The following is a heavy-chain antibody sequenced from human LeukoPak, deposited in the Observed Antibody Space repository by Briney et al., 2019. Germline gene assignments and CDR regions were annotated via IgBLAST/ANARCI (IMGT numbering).Heavy chain of an antibody. D-gene: IGHD1-26*01. CDR1: GFIFSSSW. J-gene: IGHJ4*02. V-gene: IGHV3-74*01. CDR2: INSDGNSP. CDR3: ARDGGSYSPQDY. Sequence: GGSLRLSCAASGFIFSSSWMHWVRQAPGKGLVWVSCINSDGNSPTYADSVKGRFTISRDNAKNTLSLQMNSLRAEDTAVYYCARDGGSYSPQDYWGQGTLVTVSS.